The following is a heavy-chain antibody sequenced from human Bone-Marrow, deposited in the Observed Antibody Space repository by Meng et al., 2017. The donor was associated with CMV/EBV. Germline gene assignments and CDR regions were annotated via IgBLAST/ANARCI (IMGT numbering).Heavy chain of an antibody. D-gene: IGHD6-6*01. Sequence: SQTLSLTCAVYGGSFSGYYWSWIRQPPGKGLEWIGEINHSGSTNYNPSLKSRVTISVDTSKNQFSLKLSSVTAADTAVYYCASYEYSSSSVAFDIWGQGTMVTFSS. V-gene: IGHV4-34*01. J-gene: IGHJ3*02. CDR2: INHSGST. CDR3: ASYEYSSSSVAFDI. CDR1: GGSFSGYY.